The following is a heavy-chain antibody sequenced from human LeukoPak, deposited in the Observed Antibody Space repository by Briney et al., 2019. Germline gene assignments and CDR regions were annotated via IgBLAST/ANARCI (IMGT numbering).Heavy chain of an antibody. D-gene: IGHD6-13*01. Sequence: GGSLRLSCAASGFTFSSYAMSWVRQAPGKGLEWVSAISGSGGSTYYADSVKGRFTISKDNSKNTLYLQMNSLRAEDTAVYYCAKDKRAAAGTTGDYWGQGTLVTVSS. V-gene: IGHV3-23*01. CDR2: ISGSGGST. CDR1: GFTFSSYA. J-gene: IGHJ4*02. CDR3: AKDKRAAAGTTGDY.